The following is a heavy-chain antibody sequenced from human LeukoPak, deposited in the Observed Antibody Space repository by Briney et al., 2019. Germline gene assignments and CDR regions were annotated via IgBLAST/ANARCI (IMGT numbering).Heavy chain of an antibody. V-gene: IGHV3-23*01. CDR3: AKISFSASSEDI. J-gene: IGHJ3*02. D-gene: IGHD3-22*01. CDR2: ISGSGGST. Sequence: GGSLRLSCAASGFTFSSYAMSWVRQPPGKGLEWVSAISGSGGSTYYADSVKGRFTISRDNSKNTLYLQMNSLRAEDTAVYYCAKISFSASSEDIWGQGTMVTVSS. CDR1: GFTFSSYA.